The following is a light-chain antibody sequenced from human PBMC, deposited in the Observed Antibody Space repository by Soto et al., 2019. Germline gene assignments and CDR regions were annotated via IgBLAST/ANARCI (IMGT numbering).Light chain of an antibody. CDR3: GSYTSSATDV. J-gene: IGLJ1*01. Sequence: QSALTQPASVSGSPGQSITISCTGTSSDVGDYNYVSWYQQNPGKAPKLIICEVNNRRPGISNRFSGSKSGNTASLTISGLQAEDEADYYCGSYTSSATDVFGTGTKLTVL. CDR1: SSDVGDYNY. CDR2: EVN. V-gene: IGLV2-14*01.